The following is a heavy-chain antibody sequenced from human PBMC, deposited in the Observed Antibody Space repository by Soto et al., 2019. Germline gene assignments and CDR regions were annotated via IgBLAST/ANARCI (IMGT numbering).Heavy chain of an antibody. CDR2: INHSGST. J-gene: IGHJ4*02. CDR1: GGSFSGYY. Sequence: SETLSLTCAVYGGSFSGYYWSWIRQPPGKGLEWIGEINHSGSTNYNPSLKSRATISVDTSKNQFSLKLSPVTAADTAVYYCARSEQLYCSGGSCYSDYWGQGTLVTVS. CDR3: ARSEQLYCSGGSCYSDY. V-gene: IGHV4-34*01. D-gene: IGHD2-15*01.